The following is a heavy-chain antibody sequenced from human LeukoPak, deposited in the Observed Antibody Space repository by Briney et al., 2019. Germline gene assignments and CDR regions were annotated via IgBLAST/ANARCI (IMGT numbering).Heavy chain of an antibody. D-gene: IGHD6-19*01. CDR3: ARDQEQLNC. CDR1: GLTFSSYW. Sequence: GGSLRLSCEAFGLTFSSYWMSWVRQAPGRGLEWVANIKYDGRETYYADSVKGRFTISRDNAQNSLFVQMSSLRVEDTAVYYCARDQEQLNCWGQGTLVTVSS. J-gene: IGHJ4*02. CDR2: IKYDGRET. V-gene: IGHV3-7*03.